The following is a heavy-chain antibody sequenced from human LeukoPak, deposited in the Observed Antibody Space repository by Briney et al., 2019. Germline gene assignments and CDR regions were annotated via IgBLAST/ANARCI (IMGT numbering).Heavy chain of an antibody. V-gene: IGHV4-59*01. CDR1: GGSISSYY. J-gene: IGHJ4*02. CDR3: ARDDSSGYYLY. CDR2: IYYSGST. D-gene: IGHD3-22*01. Sequence: PSETLSLTCTVSGGSISSYYWSWIRQPPGKGLEWIGYIYYSGSTNYNPSLKSRVTMSVDTSKNQFSLKLSSVTAADTAVYYCARDDSSGYYLYWGQGTLVTVSS.